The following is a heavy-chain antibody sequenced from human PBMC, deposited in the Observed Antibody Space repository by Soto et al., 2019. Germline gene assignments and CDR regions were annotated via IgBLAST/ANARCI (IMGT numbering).Heavy chain of an antibody. CDR1: GFTFSIYW. CDR3: ASQRRRRLHDAFDI. D-gene: IGHD6-25*01. Sequence: GGSLRLSCAASGFTFSIYWMSWFRQAPGKGLEWVANIKQDGSEKYYVDSVKGRFTISRDNAKNSLYLQMNSLRAEDTAVYYCASQRRRRLHDAFDIWGQGTMVTV. CDR2: IKQDGSEK. J-gene: IGHJ3*02. V-gene: IGHV3-7*01.